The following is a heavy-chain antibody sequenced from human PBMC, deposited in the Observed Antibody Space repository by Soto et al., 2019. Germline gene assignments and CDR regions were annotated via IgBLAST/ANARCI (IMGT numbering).Heavy chain of an antibody. Sequence: EVQLLESGGGLVPPGGSLRLSCAASGFTFSSYAMSWVRQAPGKGLEWVSAISGSGGSTYYADSVKGRFTISRDNSKNTLYLQMNSLRAEDTAVYYCANVNSGWYGGGGFDYWGQGTLVTVSS. D-gene: IGHD6-19*01. CDR2: ISGSGGST. CDR1: GFTFSSYA. CDR3: ANVNSGWYGGGGFDY. V-gene: IGHV3-23*01. J-gene: IGHJ4*02.